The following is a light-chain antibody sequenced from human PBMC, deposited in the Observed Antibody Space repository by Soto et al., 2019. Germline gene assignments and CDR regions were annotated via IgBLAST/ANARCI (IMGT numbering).Light chain of an antibody. CDR1: SSDVGRYSL. V-gene: IGLV2-23*01. J-gene: IGLJ1*01. Sequence: QSALTQPASVAGSPGQSITISCTGASSDVGRYSLVSWYQHHPGKAPKLVIYEDNKWTSGVSNRFSGSKSGNTASLTISGLQAEDEADYYCCSYAGSGSYVFGTGTKVTVL. CDR3: CSYAGSGSYV. CDR2: EDN.